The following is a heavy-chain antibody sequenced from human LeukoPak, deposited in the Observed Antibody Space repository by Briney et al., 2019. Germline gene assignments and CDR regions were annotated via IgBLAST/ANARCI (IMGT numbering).Heavy chain of an antibody. V-gene: IGHV3-11*04. CDR2: ISSSGSTI. CDR3: AVITAAAPTPDYFDY. CDR1: GFTFSDYY. Sequence: GGSLRLSCAASGFTFSDYYMSWIRQAPGKGLEWVSYISSSGSTIYYADSVKGRFTISRDNAKNSLYLQMNSLRADDTAVYYCAVITAAAPTPDYFDYWGQGTLVTVSS. D-gene: IGHD6-13*01. J-gene: IGHJ4*02.